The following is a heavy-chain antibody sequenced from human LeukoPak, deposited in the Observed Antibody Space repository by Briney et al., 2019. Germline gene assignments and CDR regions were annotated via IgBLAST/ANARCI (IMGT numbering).Heavy chain of an antibody. CDR3: ARDRGIAEADSFDP. Sequence: ASVKVSCKASGYTYTTDGISWVRQAPGQGLEWMGWIDTYSGKTNYAQKFQGRVTMTSDTSTSTAYMELRSLRSDDTAVYYCARDRGIAEADSFDPWGQGTLVTVST. V-gene: IGHV1-18*01. CDR2: IDTYSGKT. CDR1: GYTYTTDG. J-gene: IGHJ5*02. D-gene: IGHD6-13*01.